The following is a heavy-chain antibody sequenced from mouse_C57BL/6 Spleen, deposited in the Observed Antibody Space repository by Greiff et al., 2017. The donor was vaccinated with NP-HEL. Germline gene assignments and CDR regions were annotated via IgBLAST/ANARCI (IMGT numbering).Heavy chain of an antibody. Sequence: VQLQQSGAELVKPGASVKISCKASGYAFSSYWMNWVKQRPGKGLEWIGQIYPGDGDTNYNGKFKGKATLTADKSSSTAYMQLSSLTSEDSAVYFCARETVVANFDYWGQGTTLTVSS. D-gene: IGHD1-1*01. CDR3: ARETVVANFDY. J-gene: IGHJ2*01. V-gene: IGHV1-80*01. CDR1: GYAFSSYW. CDR2: IYPGDGDT.